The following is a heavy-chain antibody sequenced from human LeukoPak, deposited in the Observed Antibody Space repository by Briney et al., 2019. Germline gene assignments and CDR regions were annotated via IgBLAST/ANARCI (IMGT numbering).Heavy chain of an antibody. J-gene: IGHJ4*02. CDR2: IYYSGST. Sequence: PQTLSLTCTVSGGSISTVGYYWSWIRQHPGKGLEWIAYIYYSGSTYYNPSLKSRLTVSVDTSKNQFSLKLSSLTAADTAMYYCARGGGTYGADFDYWGQGTLVTVSS. V-gene: IGHV4-31*03. D-gene: IGHD4/OR15-4a*01. CDR1: GGSISTVGYY. CDR3: ARGGGTYGADFDY.